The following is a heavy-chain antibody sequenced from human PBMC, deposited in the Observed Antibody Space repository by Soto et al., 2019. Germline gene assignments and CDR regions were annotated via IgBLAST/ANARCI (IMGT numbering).Heavy chain of an antibody. CDR1: GGSTTSGDYY. J-gene: IGHJ3*02. CDR2: IYYSGST. CDR3: ARVVVAATDAFDI. D-gene: IGHD2-15*01. Sequence: QVQLQESGPGLVKPSQTLSLTCTVSGGSTTSGDYYWSWIRQPPGKGLEWIGYIYYSGSTYYNPSLKSRVTISVDTSKNQFSLKLSSVTAADTAVYYCARVVVAATDAFDIWGQGTMVTVSS. V-gene: IGHV4-30-4*01.